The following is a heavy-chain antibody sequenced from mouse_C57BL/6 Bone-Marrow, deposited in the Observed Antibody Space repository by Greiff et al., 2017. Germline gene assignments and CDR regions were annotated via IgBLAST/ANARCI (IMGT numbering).Heavy chain of an antibody. J-gene: IGHJ1*03. CDR2: ILPGSGST. Sequence: QVQLKQSGAELMKPGASVKLSCKATGYTFTGYWIEWVKQRPGHGLEWIGEILPGSGSTNYNEKFKGKATFTADTSSNTAYMQLSSLTTEDSAIYYCVGPFYDGYYGWYFDVWGTGTTVTVSS. V-gene: IGHV1-9*01. CDR3: VGPFYDGYYGWYFDV. CDR1: GYTFTGYW. D-gene: IGHD2-3*01.